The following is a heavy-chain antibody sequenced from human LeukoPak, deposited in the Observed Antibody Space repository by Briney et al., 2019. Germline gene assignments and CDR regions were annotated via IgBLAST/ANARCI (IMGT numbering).Heavy chain of an antibody. V-gene: IGHV1-18*01. Sequence: ASVKVSCKASGYTFTTYGISWVRQAPGQGLEWMGWISVYNGNTNYKQKFQGRVTMTTDTSTSTAYMELRSLRSDDTAVYYCARDATRSVIVGAEDGFGYWGQGTLVTVSS. CDR3: ARDATRSVIVGAEDGFGY. D-gene: IGHD1-26*01. J-gene: IGHJ4*02. CDR2: ISVYNGNT. CDR1: GYTFTTYG.